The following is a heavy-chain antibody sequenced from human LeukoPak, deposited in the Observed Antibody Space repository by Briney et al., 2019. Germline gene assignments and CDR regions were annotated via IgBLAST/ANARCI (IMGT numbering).Heavy chain of an antibody. D-gene: IGHD3-22*01. CDR2: IYYTGST. Sequence: SETLSLTCAVSGYSISSGYYWGWIRQPPGKGLEWIGSIYYTGSTYYNPPLKSRVTISVDTSKNQFSLKLRSVTAADTAVYYCARHPNYYDSSANLWGQGTLVTVSS. J-gene: IGHJ5*02. V-gene: IGHV4-38-2*01. CDR1: GYSISSGYY. CDR3: ARHPNYYDSSANL.